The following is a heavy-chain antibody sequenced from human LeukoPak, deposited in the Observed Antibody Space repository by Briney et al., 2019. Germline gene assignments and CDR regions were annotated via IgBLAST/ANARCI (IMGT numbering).Heavy chain of an antibody. V-gene: IGHV4-28*03. D-gene: IGHD2-2*01. CDR1: GYSISSSSR. Sequence: PSDTLSLTCAVSGYSISSSSRWGWIRQPPGKGLEWIGYIYYGGSTYYNPSLKSRVTMSVDTSKNQVSLKLSSVTAADTAVYYCARGVDPAAYDYWGQGTLVTVSS. CDR3: ARGVDPAAYDY. CDR2: IYYGGST. J-gene: IGHJ4*02.